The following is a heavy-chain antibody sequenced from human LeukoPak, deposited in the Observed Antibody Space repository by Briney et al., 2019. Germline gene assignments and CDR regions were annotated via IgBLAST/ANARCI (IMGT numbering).Heavy chain of an antibody. CDR2: VNLQGNT. CDR1: GGSTTNTNY. Sequence: RPGTLSLTCGVSGGSTTNTNYWTWVRQPPGKGLEWIGEVNLQGNTNYNPSLMGRVAIAVDTSENHISLQLTSVTAADTAVYYCAREGGPYRPLDYSGQGTLVTLSS. V-gene: IGHV4-4*03. J-gene: IGHJ4*02. CDR3: AREGGPYRPLDY.